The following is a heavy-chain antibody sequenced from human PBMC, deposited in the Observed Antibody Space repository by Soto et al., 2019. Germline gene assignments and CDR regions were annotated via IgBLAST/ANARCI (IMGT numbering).Heavy chain of an antibody. D-gene: IGHD2-21*01. CDR1: GFTFSSYG. J-gene: IGHJ5*02. V-gene: IGHV3-30*03. Sequence: QVKLVDSGGGVVQPGRSLRLSCRTSGFTFSSYGMHWVRQAPGKGPEWVAFISNDGSKTDYADSVKGRFTVSRDNPKNTLFLQLNSLRGAATAVYYCTTPRSSLLWPPFDPWGPGTLVTVSS. CDR3: TTPRSSLLWPPFDP. CDR2: ISNDGSKT.